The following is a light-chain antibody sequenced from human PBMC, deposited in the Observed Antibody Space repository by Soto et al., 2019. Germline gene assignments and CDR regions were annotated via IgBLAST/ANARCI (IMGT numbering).Light chain of an antibody. CDR1: SGAVSTSYY. J-gene: IGLJ3*02. V-gene: IGLV8-61*01. CDR3: VLYVDVGSAL. CDR2: STN. Sequence: QTVVTQEPSFSVSPGGTVTLTCGLSSGAVSTSYYPSWYQQTPGQAPRTLIYSTNTRSSGVPDRFSGSILGNKAALTITGAQADDESDYYCVLYVDVGSALFGGGTKLTVL.